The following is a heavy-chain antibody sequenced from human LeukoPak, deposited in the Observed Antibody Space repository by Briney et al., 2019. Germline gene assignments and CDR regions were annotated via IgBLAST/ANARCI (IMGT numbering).Heavy chain of an antibody. Sequence: ASVKVSCKASGDSFSNYGFSWVRQAPGQGLEWMGGIIPMFGAPNYAQRFKGRVTITAGAFTSTVYMELSSPTSDDTAVYYCARDAGGTYRSYYALHVWGQGTTVTVS. CDR3: ARDAGGTYRSYYALHV. CDR2: IIPMFGAP. CDR1: GDSFSNYG. D-gene: IGHD3-16*01. V-gene: IGHV1-69*01. J-gene: IGHJ6*02.